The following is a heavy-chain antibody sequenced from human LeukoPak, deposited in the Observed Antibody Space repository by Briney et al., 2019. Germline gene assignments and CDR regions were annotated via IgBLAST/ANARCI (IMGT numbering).Heavy chain of an antibody. D-gene: IGHD2-2*01. CDR1: GGTFSSYA. CDR2: LFPTFGTA. Sequence: SVKVSCKASGGTFSSYAISWVRQAPGQGLKWMGGLFPTFGTAYYGQKFQGRVTIAADESTSTAYMELSSLRSEDTAVYYCARGWNIVVVPAGAYESYFDYWGQGTLVTVSS. CDR3: ARGWNIVVVPAGAYESYFDY. J-gene: IGHJ4*02. V-gene: IGHV1-69*01.